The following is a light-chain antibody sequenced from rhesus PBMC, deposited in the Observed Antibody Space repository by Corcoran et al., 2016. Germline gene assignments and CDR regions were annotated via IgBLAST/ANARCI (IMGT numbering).Light chain of an antibody. Sequence: DIQMTQSPSSLSASVGDTVTIVCHASQAISSWLAWYQLKPGKAPKTLIYDASTLQSGVPSRFSGSGSWTDYTLTISSLQPEDFATYYCQQYDTLPYNFGQGTKVEIK. V-gene: IGKV1-19*01. CDR1: QAISSW. CDR3: QQYDTLPYN. CDR2: DAS. J-gene: IGKJ2*01.